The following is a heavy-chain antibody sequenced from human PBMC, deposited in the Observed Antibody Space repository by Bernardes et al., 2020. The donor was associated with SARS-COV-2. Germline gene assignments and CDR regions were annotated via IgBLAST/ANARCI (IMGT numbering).Heavy chain of an antibody. J-gene: IGHJ6*02. Sequence: SLRLSCAASGFTFRSYAMTWVRRAPGRGLEWVATIIDNGGSTYYGDSVKGRFTISRDNSKNTLYLQMNSLSPEDTAVYYCAKEFWSGYDGYYYYAMDVWGQGTTVTVSS. CDR2: IIDNGGST. D-gene: IGHD3-3*01. CDR3: AKEFWSGYDGYYYYAMDV. V-gene: IGHV3-23*01. CDR1: GFTFRSYA.